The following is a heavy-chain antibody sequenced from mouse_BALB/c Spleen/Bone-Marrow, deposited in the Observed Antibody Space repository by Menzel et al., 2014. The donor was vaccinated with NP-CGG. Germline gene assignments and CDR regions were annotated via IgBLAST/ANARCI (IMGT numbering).Heavy chain of an antibody. CDR1: GFAFSSYD. V-gene: IGHV5-12-1*01. J-gene: IGHJ2*01. CDR2: ISSGGGST. CDR3: ARGYYYGSSFDY. Sequence: EVMLVESGGGLVKPGGSLKLSCAASGFAFSSYDMSWVRQTPEKRLEWVAYISSGGGSTYYPDTVKGRFTISRDNAKNTLHLQMSSLKSEDTAMYYCARGYYYGSSFDYWGQGTTLTVSS. D-gene: IGHD1-1*01.